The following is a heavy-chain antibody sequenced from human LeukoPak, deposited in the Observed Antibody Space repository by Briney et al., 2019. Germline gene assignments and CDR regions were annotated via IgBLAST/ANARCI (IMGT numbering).Heavy chain of an antibody. V-gene: IGHV3-20*04. CDR1: GFRFNDYS. Sequence: PGGSLRLSCAASGFRFNDYSMTWVRQAPGKGLEWVSCINWNGGSIYYADSVKGRFTISRDNAKNTLYLQMNSLRAEDTALYFCARDGVANTAMDYHYYFY. D-gene: IGHD5-18*01. CDR3: ARDGVANTAMDYHYYFY. CDR2: INWNGGSI. J-gene: IGHJ6*03.